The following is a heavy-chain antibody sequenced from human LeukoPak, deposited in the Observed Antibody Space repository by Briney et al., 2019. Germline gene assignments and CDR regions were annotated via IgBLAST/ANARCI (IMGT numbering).Heavy chain of an antibody. Sequence: SETLSLTCAVYGGSFSGYYWSWIRQPPGKGLEWIGYIYYSGSTNYNPSLKSRVTISVDTSKNQFSLKLSSVTAADTAVYYCARLYKGSYPRLYYFDYWGQGTLVTVSS. CDR3: ARLYKGSYPRLYYFDY. J-gene: IGHJ4*02. D-gene: IGHD1-26*01. CDR2: IYYSGST. V-gene: IGHV4-59*08. CDR1: GGSFSGYY.